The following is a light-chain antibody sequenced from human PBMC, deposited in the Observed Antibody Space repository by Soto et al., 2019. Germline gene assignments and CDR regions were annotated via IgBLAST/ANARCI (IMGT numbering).Light chain of an antibody. CDR1: SSDIGAYNY. CDR2: EVT. CDR3: SLYSSTSTLYV. V-gene: IGLV2-14*01. Sequence: QSVLAQPASVSGSPGQSITISCAGTSSDIGAYNYVSWYQQHPGKAPKLMIYEVTNRPSGVSNRFSGSKSGNTASLTISGLQAEDEADYYCSLYSSTSTLYVFGTGTKVTVL. J-gene: IGLJ1*01.